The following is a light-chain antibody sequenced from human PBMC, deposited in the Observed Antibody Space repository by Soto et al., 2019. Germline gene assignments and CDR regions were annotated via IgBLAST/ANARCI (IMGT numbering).Light chain of an antibody. CDR2: DAS. CDR3: QHRSNWPRT. V-gene: IGKV3-11*01. J-gene: IGKJ1*01. Sequence: EIVMTQAPATLALFPGERGTLSCRASQSVSSSLGWYQQKSGQAPRLLIYDASKRATGIPDRFSGSGSGTDFSLTISSLEPEDFAVYYCQHRSNWPRTFGQGTKVDIK. CDR1: QSVSSS.